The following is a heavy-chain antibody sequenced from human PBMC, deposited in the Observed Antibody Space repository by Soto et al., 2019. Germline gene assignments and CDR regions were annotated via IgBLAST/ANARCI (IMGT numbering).Heavy chain of an antibody. CDR3: ARGKLADYVWGSYRYNFDY. Sequence: SETMSLTCAVYGGSFSGYYWSWIRQPPGKGLEWIGELNHSGSTKYNPSFKSRVTIPVDTSKNQFSLKLSSVIAAETAVYYCARGKLADYVWGSYRYNFDYWGQGTGVTVSS. CDR1: GGSFSGYY. D-gene: IGHD3-16*02. J-gene: IGHJ4*02. V-gene: IGHV4-34*01. CDR2: LNHSGST.